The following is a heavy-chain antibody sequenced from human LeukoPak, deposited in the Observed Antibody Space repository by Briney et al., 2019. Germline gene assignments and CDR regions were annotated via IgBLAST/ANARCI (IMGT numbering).Heavy chain of an antibody. V-gene: IGHV3-21*01. Sequence: GGSLRLSCAASGFTFSSYSMNWVRQAPGKGLEWVSSISSSSSYIYYADSVKGRFTISRDNAKNSLYLQMNSLRAEDTAVYSCARGSYGSGSYYFDYWGQGTLVTVSS. J-gene: IGHJ4*02. CDR2: ISSSSSYI. CDR3: ARGSYGSGSYYFDY. D-gene: IGHD3-10*01. CDR1: GFTFSSYS.